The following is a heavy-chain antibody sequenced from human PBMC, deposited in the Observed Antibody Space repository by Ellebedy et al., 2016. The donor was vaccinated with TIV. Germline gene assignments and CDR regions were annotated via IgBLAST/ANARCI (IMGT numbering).Heavy chain of an antibody. CDR1: GFTFSSYA. CDR2: ISGSGGDT. D-gene: IGHD3-22*01. J-gene: IGHJ4*02. Sequence: GESLKISCAASGFTFSSYAMSWVRQAPGKGLEWVSVISGSGGDTYYADSVKGRFTISRDNSKNTLYLQLSSLRAEDTAVYYCAKDPTLDSSDYYGDYFDFWGQGSLVTVSS. V-gene: IGHV3-23*01. CDR3: AKDPTLDSSDYYGDYFDF.